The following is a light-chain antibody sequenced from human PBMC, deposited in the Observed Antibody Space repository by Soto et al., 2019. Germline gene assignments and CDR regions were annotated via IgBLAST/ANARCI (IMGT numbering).Light chain of an antibody. J-gene: IGKJ1*01. Sequence: IQLTQSPSSLSASVGDRVTITCRASQSISNWLAWYQQKPGEAPKLLIYGSSSLLSGVPSRFSGTRSGTDFTLTISSLQPEDFATYYCQQANSYPWTFGQGTKVDIK. V-gene: IGKV1-5*01. CDR1: QSISNW. CDR2: GSS. CDR3: QQANSYPWT.